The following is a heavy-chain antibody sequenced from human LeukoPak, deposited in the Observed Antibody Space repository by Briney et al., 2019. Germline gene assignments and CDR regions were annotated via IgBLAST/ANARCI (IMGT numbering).Heavy chain of an antibody. V-gene: IGHV4-39*07. CDR3: TRGSIAYYYMDV. D-gene: IGHD3-22*01. J-gene: IGHJ6*03. Sequence: SETLSLTCTVSGGSTSSSSYYWGWIRQPPGKGLEWIGSIYYSGSTYYNPSLKSRVTISVDTSKNQFSLKLSSVTAADTAVYYCTRGSIAYYYMDVWGKGTTVTISS. CDR2: IYYSGST. CDR1: GGSTSSSSYY.